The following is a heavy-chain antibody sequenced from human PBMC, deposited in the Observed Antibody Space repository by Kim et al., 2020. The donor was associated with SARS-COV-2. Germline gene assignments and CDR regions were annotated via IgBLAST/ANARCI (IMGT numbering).Heavy chain of an antibody. J-gene: IGHJ4*02. CDR2: IYYSGST. CDR3: ARAIGTGTTRCYDY. CDR1: GGSISSSSYY. D-gene: IGHD1-7*01. Sequence: SETLSLTCTVSGGSISSSSYYWGWIRQPPGKGLEWIGSIYYSGSTYYNPSLKSRVTISVDTSKNQFSLKLSSVTAADTAVYYCARAIGTGTTRCYDYWGQGTLVTVSS. V-gene: IGHV4-39*07.